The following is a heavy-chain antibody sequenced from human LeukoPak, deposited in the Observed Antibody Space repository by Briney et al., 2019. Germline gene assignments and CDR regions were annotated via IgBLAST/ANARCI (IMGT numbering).Heavy chain of an antibody. CDR2: ISAYNGNT. CDR1: GYTFTSYG. V-gene: IGHV1-18*01. CDR3: ARPGGGYCSSTSCSLYYYYGMDV. Sequence: ASVKVSCKASGYTFTSYGISWVRQAPGQGLEWMGWISAYNGNTNYAQKLQGRVTMTTDTSTSTAYMELSSLRSEDTAVYYCARPGGGYCSSTSCSLYYYYGMDVWGQGTTVTVSS. D-gene: IGHD2-2*01. J-gene: IGHJ6*02.